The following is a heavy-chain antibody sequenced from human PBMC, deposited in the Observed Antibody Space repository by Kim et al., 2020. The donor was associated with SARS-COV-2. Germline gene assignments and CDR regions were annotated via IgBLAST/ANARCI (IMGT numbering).Heavy chain of an antibody. CDR3: ARAVGTVVTHFDY. J-gene: IGHJ4*02. D-gene: IGHD2-15*01. Sequence: GGSLRLSCAASGFTFSSYAMHWVRQAPGKGLEWVAVISYDGSNKYYADSVKGRFTISRDNSKNTLYLQMNSLRAEDTAVYYCARAVGTVVTHFDYWGQGT. CDR2: ISYDGSNK. CDR1: GFTFSSYA. V-gene: IGHV3-30-3*01.